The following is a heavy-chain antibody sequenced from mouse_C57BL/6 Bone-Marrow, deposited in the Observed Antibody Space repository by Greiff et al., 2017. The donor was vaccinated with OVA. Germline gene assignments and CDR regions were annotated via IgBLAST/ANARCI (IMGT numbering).Heavy chain of an antibody. CDR1: GFTFSSYT. CDR3: ARQGYYYGSSPFAY. CDR2: ISGGGGNT. D-gene: IGHD1-1*01. V-gene: IGHV5-9*01. J-gene: IGHJ3*01. Sequence: EVKLVESGGGLVKPGGSLKLSCAASGFTFSSYTMSWVRQTPEKRLEWVATISGGGGNTYYPDRVKGRFHIARDNSKTTLYLQMSSLRSEDTALYYCARQGYYYGSSPFAYWGQGTLVTVSA.